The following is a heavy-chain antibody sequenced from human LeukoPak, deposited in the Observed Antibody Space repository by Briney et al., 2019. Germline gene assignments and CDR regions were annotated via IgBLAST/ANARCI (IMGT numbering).Heavy chain of an antibody. CDR1: GYTFTSYD. CDR3: AGGGGAYDYVWGSYRPFDY. J-gene: IGHJ4*02. CDR2: ISAYNGNT. D-gene: IGHD3-16*02. Sequence: GASVKVSCKASGYTFTSYDINWVRQATGQGLEWMGWISAYNGNTNYAQKLQGRVTMTTDTSTSTAYMELGSLRSDDTAVYYCAGGGGAYDYVWGSYRPFDYWGQGTLVTVSS. V-gene: IGHV1-18*01.